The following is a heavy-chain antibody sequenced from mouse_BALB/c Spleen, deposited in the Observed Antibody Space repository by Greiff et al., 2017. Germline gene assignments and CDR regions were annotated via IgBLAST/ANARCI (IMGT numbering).Heavy chain of an antibody. CDR3: ARDDYEAWFAY. Sequence: EVHLVESGGGLVKPGGSLKLSCAASGFTFSSYAMSWVRQSPEKRLEWVAEISSGGSYTYYPDTVTGRFTISRDNAKNTLYLEMSSLRSEDTAMYYCARDDYEAWFAYWGQGTLVTVSA. CDR1: GFTFSSYA. D-gene: IGHD2-4*01. CDR2: ISSGGSYT. V-gene: IGHV5-9-4*01. J-gene: IGHJ3*01.